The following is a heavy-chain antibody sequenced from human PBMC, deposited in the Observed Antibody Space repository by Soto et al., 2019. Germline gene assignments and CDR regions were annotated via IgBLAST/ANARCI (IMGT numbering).Heavy chain of an antibody. J-gene: IGHJ4*02. V-gene: IGHV1-2*04. D-gene: IGHD2-21*02. CDR3: ARSPGGVVTAMYYFDY. CDR2: INPNSGGT. CDR1: GYTFTGYY. Sequence: QVQLVQSGAEVKKPGASVKVSCKASGYTFTGYYMHWVRQAPGQGLEWMGWINPNSGGTNYAQKCQGWVTMTRDTSISTAYMELSRLRSDATAVYYCARSPGGVVTAMYYFDYWGQGTLVTVSS.